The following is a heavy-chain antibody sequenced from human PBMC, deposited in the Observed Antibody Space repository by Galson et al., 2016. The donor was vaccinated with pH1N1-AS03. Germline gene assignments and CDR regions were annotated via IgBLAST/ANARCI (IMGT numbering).Heavy chain of an antibody. CDR2: IYHSGST. D-gene: IGHD3-3*01. J-gene: IGHJ4*02. Sequence: SETLSLTCAVSGYSIGSGYYWGWIRQPPGKGLEWIGSIYHSGSTYYNPSLMSRVTISVDTSKNRFSLKVTSVTAADTAVYYCARVGKYFDFWSGYSDFDYWGQGTLVTVSS. CDR3: ARVGKYFDFWSGYSDFDY. V-gene: IGHV4-38-2*01. CDR1: GYSIGSGYY.